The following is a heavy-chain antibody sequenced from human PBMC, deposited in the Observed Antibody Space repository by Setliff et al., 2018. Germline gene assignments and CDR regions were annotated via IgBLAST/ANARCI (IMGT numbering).Heavy chain of an antibody. CDR1: GGSVTSHY. CDR2: IFYSGDT. J-gene: IGHJ4*02. CDR3: ARDRSYYASGSFTKWFDY. V-gene: IGHV4-59*02. D-gene: IGHD3-10*01. Sequence: ETLSLTCAVSGGSVTSHYWSWIRQPPGKGLEWIGFIFYSGDTNSNPSLKSRVTMSVDTSKNQFSLKLNSVTAADTATYYCARDRSYYASGSFTKWFDYWGQGALVTVSS.